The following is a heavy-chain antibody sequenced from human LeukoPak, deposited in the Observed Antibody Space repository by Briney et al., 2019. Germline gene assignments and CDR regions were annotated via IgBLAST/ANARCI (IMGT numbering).Heavy chain of an antibody. CDR3: AREEATYYDFWSGYTGGSGRYYFDY. CDR1: VGSLSSSSYY. V-gene: IGHV4-39*02. Sequence: PSETLSLTCTVSVGSLSSSSYYWGWIRQPPGRGLEWLGFIEYSGSTYYNPSLKSRVTISVDTSKNQFSLKLSSVTAADTAVYYCAREEATYYDFWSGYTGGSGRYYFDYWGQGTLVTVSS. CDR2: IEYSGST. J-gene: IGHJ4*02. D-gene: IGHD3-3*01.